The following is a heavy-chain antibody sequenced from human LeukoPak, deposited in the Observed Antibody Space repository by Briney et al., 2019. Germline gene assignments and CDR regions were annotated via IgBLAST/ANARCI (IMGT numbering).Heavy chain of an antibody. CDR3: AKLYIVLQHYFDY. J-gene: IGHJ4*02. D-gene: IGHD2-15*01. CDR1: GFTFSSYA. CDR2: ISYDGSNK. V-gene: IGHV3-30-3*02. Sequence: GRSLRLSCAASGFTFSSYAMHWVRQAPGKGLEWVAVISYDGSNKYYADSVKGRFTISRDNSKNTLYLQMNSLRADDTAVYYCAKLYIVLQHYFDYWGQGTLVTVSS.